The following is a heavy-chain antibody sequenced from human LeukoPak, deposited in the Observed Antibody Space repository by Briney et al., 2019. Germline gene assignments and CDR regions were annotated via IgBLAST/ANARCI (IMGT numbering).Heavy chain of an antibody. Sequence: SVKVSCKASGGTFSGYAISWVRQAPGQGLEWMGRIIPIFGTANYAQKFQGRVTITTDESTSTAYMELSSLRSEDTAVYYCASPTTFRGSGLDYWGQGTVVTVSS. CDR1: GGTFSGYA. D-gene: IGHD3-3*01. CDR2: IIPIFGTA. J-gene: IGHJ4*02. CDR3: ASPTTFRGSGLDY. V-gene: IGHV1-69*05.